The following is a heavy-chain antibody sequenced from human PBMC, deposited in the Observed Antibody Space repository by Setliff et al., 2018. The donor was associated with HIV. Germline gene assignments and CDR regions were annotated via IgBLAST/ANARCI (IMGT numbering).Heavy chain of an antibody. D-gene: IGHD3-22*01. J-gene: IGHJ4*02. CDR3: GRELSAGYYYDSSGGVLDY. CDR2: IWYDGSNK. Sequence: PGGSLRLSCAGSGFTFSSYGMHWVRQAPGKGLEWVAVIWYDGSNKYYADSVKGRFTISRDNSKNTLYLQMNSLRAEDTAVYYCGRELSAGYYYDSSGGVLDYWGQGTLVTVSS. V-gene: IGHV3-33*08. CDR1: GFTFSSYG.